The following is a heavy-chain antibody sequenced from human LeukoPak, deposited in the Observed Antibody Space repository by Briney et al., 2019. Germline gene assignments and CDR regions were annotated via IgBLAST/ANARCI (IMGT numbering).Heavy chain of an antibody. V-gene: IGHV4-59*06. J-gene: IGHJ5*02. CDR2: IYYSGST. Sequence: PSETLSLTCTVSGGSISSYYWSWIRQHPGKGLEWIGYIYYSGSTYYNPSLKSRVTISVDTSKNQFSLKLSSVTAADTAVYYCAITMVRGGFDPWGQGTLVTVSS. CDR3: AITMVRGGFDP. CDR1: GGSISSYY. D-gene: IGHD3-10*01.